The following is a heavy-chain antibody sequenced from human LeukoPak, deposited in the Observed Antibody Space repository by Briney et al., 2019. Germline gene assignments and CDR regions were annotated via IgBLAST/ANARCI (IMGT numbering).Heavy chain of an antibody. V-gene: IGHV4-39*07. CDR2: ISYSGTT. J-gene: IGHJ4*02. D-gene: IGHD6-13*01. CDR3: ARRSSWLYYFDY. CDR1: GGSISTSSYF. Sequence: SQTLSLTCTVSGGSISTSSYFWGWIRQPPGKGLEWIASISYSGTTYYNPSLKSRVTISVDTSKNQFSLKLSSVTAADTAVYYCARRSSWLYYFDYWGQGTLVTVSS.